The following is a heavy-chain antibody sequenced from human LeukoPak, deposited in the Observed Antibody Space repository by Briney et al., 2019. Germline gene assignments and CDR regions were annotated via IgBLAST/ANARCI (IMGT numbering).Heavy chain of an antibody. V-gene: IGHV1-69*04. CDR2: IIPILGIA. CDR3: ARVGMATITSYFDY. J-gene: IGHJ4*01. D-gene: IGHD5-12*01. Sequence: SVKVSCKASGYTFTGYYMHWVRQAPGQGLEWMGRIIPILGIANYAQKFQGRVTITADKSTSTAYMELSSLRSEDTAVYYCARVGMATITSYFDYWGQGTLVTVPS. CDR1: GYTFTGYY.